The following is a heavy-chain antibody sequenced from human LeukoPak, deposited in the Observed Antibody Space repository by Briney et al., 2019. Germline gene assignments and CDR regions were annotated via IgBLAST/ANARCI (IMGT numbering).Heavy chain of an antibody. Sequence: GGSLRLSCAASGFTFSSYAMSWVRQAPGKGLEWVSAISGSGGSTYYADSVKGRFTISRDKSKNTLYLQMNSLRAEDTAVYYCAAGATIVDYFDYWGQGTLVTVSS. CDR2: ISGSGGST. J-gene: IGHJ4*02. D-gene: IGHD5-24*01. CDR3: AAGATIVDYFDY. V-gene: IGHV3-23*01. CDR1: GFTFSSYA.